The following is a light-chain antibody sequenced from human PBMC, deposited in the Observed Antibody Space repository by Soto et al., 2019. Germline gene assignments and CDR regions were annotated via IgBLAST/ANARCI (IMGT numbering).Light chain of an antibody. J-gene: IGLJ3*02. V-gene: IGLV2-14*02. CDR3: SSYTSSNTVV. CDR1: SSDVGNYNL. Sequence: QSALTPPASVSGSPVQSITISCIGTSSDVGNYNLVSWYQHHPVKAPKLMSYEGSKRPSGVSNRFSGAKSGNKASLTLSGLQADVEADYYCSSYTSSNTVVFGGGTKLPVL. CDR2: EGS.